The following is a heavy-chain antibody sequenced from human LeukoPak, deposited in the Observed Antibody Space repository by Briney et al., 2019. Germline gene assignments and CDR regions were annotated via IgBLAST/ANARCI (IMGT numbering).Heavy chain of an antibody. CDR3: ARDLYDILTGETYYGMDV. V-gene: IGHV3-53*04. J-gene: IGHJ6*02. CDR1: GFTVSSNY. D-gene: IGHD3-9*01. CDR2: IYSGGST. Sequence: GGSLRLSCAASGFTVSSNYMSWVRQAPGKGLEWVSVIYSGGSTYYADSVKGRFTISRHNSKNTLYLQMNSLRAEDTAVYYCARDLYDILTGETYYGMDVWGQGTMVTVSS.